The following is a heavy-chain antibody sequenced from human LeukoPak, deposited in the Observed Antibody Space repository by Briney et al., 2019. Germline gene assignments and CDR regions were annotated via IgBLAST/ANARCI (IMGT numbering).Heavy chain of an antibody. CDR2: IKSKTDGGTT. D-gene: IGHD2-2*01. Sequence: GGSLRLSCAASGFTFSNAWMSWVRQAPGKGLERVGRIKSKTDGGTTDYAAPVKGRFTISRDDSKNTLYLQMNSLKTEDTAVYYCTTERVIVVVPAASSQLNFDYWGQGTLVTVSS. CDR1: GFTFSNAW. V-gene: IGHV3-15*01. J-gene: IGHJ4*02. CDR3: TTERVIVVVPAASSQLNFDY.